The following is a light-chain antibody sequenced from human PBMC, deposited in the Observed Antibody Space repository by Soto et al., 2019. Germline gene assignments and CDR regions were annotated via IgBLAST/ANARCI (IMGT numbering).Light chain of an antibody. J-gene: IGKJ1*01. Sequence: EIVLTQSPGTLSLSPGERVTLSCRASQSVSSSYLAWYQQTRGQAPRLLIYGASSRATGIPDRFSGSGSGTDFTLTISRLEPEDFAVYYCQQYDTSPWTFGQGTKVEIK. V-gene: IGKV3-20*01. CDR3: QQYDTSPWT. CDR2: GAS. CDR1: QSVSSSY.